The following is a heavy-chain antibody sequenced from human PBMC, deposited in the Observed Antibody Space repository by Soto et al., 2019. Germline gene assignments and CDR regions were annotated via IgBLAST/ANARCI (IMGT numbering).Heavy chain of an antibody. CDR3: AKRSSASPFDY. CDR1: GFTFSSYA. J-gene: IGHJ4*02. V-gene: IGHV3-23*01. CDR2: ISGSDDST. D-gene: IGHD6-6*01. Sequence: EVPLLESGGGLVQPGESLRLSCAASGFTFSSYAMSWVRQAPGKGLEWVSVISGSDDSTYYADSVKGRFTISRDNSKNTLYLQMNSLRAEDTAVYYCAKRSSASPFDYWGQGTLVTVSS.